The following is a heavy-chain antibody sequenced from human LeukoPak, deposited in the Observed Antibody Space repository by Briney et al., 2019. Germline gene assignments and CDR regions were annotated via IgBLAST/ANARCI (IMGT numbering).Heavy chain of an antibody. Sequence: GTLRLSCAASGFTFSSYGMSWVRQAPGKGLEWIGEINHSGSTNYNPSLKSRVTISVDTSRKQFSLKLSSVTAADTAVYYCARLYCTYTSCHYYMDVWGKGTTVTISS. CDR3: ARLYCTYTSCHYYMDV. D-gene: IGHD2-2*01. J-gene: IGHJ6*03. CDR2: INHSGST. CDR1: GFTFSSYG. V-gene: IGHV4-34*01.